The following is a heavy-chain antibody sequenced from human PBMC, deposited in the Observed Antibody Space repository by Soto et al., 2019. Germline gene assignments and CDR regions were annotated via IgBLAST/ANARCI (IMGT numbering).Heavy chain of an antibody. CDR3: AHTVGLVVVTSEDEYFQH. CDR2: IYWDDDK. CDR1: GFSLSTSGVG. V-gene: IGHV2-5*02. D-gene: IGHD2-15*01. Sequence: QITLKESGPTLVKPTQTHTLTCTFSGFSLSTSGVGVGWIRQPPGKALEWLAVIYWDDDKGYSPSLKNRLTITNDTSKNQVVLTMTNMDPVDTATYYCAHTVGLVVVTSEDEYFQHWGQGTQVTVSS. J-gene: IGHJ1*01.